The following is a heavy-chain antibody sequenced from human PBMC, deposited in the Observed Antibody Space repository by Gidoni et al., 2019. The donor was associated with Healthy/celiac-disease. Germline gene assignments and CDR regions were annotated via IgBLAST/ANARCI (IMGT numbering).Heavy chain of an antibody. D-gene: IGHD4-17*01. Sequence: EVQLVESGGGLVQPGGSLRLSCSSSGFTFSSYAMHWVRQAPGKGLEYVSAISSNGGSTYYADSVKGRFTISRDNSKNTLYLQMSCLRAEDTAVYYCAPYGDPYYYYGMDVWGQGTTVTVS. J-gene: IGHJ6*02. CDR3: APYGDPYYYYGMDV. CDR1: GFTFSSYA. V-gene: IGHV3-64D*06. CDR2: ISSNGGST.